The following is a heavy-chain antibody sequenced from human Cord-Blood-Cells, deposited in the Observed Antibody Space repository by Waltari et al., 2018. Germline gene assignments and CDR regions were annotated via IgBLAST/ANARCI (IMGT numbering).Heavy chain of an antibody. D-gene: IGHD1-1*01. CDR1: GFTFDDYA. J-gene: IGHJ3*02. CDR2: MSWNRGSI. Sequence: EVQLVEAGGGLVQPGGSLRLSCSASGFTFDDYAMHWVRQVPGKGLEWVSGMSWNRGSIGYADSVKGRFTISRDNAKNSLYLQMNSLRAEDTALYYCAKDGRGQLERRGAFDIWGQGTMVTVSS. CDR3: AKDGRGQLERRGAFDI. V-gene: IGHV3-9*01.